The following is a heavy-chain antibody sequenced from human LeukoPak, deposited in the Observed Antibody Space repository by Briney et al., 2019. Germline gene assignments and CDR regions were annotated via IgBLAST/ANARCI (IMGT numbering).Heavy chain of an antibody. CDR1: GGSISSGGYY. Sequence: SQTLSLTCTVSGGSISSGGYYWSWIRQHPGKGLEWIGYIYYSGSTYYNPSLKSRVTISVDTSKNQFSLKLSSVTAADTAVYYCASHYCDSSGYPPDDYWGQGTLVTVSS. CDR2: IYYSGST. D-gene: IGHD3-22*01. CDR3: ASHYCDSSGYPPDDY. V-gene: IGHV4-31*03. J-gene: IGHJ4*02.